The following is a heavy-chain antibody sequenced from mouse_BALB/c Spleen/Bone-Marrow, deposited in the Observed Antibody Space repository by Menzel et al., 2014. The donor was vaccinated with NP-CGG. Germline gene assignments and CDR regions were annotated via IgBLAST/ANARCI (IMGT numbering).Heavy chain of an antibody. CDR2: ISDGGTYT. V-gene: IGHV5-4*02. J-gene: IGHJ3*01. D-gene: IGHD2-14*01. Sequence: EVQGVESGGGLVKPGGSLKLSCAASGFTFSDYYIYWVRQTPEKRLEWVATISDGGTYTYYPDTVKGQFTISRDNAKNNLYLQMNGLKSEDTAMYYCVRDGDYRYAYWGQGTLVTVSA. CDR3: VRDGDYRYAY. CDR1: GFTFSDYY.